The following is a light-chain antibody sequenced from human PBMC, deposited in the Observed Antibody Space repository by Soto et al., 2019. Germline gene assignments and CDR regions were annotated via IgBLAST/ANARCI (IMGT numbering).Light chain of an antibody. CDR3: QQYNNWPLT. Sequence: EIVMTQSPATLSVSPGERATLFCRASQSVSSSYLAWYQQKPGQAPRLLMYGASSRATGIPDRFSGSGSGTEFTLTISSLQSEDFAVYYCQQYNNWPLTFGGGTKVDIK. CDR2: GAS. J-gene: IGKJ4*01. V-gene: IGKV3D-15*01. CDR1: QSVSSSY.